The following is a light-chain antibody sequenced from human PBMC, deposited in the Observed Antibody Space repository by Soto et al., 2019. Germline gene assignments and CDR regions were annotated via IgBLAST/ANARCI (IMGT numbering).Light chain of an antibody. Sequence: QAVVTQPPSVSGAPGQRVTISCTGSRYNIGAGYDVHWYQQLPGTAPKLLIFGNNNRPSGVPDRFSGSKSGTSASLAITGLQAEDESDYYCQSYDSSLSGWVFGGGTKLTVL. CDR1: RYNIGAGYD. V-gene: IGLV1-40*01. CDR3: QSYDSSLSGWV. CDR2: GNN. J-gene: IGLJ3*02.